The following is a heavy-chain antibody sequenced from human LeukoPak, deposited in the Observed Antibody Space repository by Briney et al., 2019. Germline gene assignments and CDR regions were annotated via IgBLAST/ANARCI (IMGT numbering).Heavy chain of an antibody. CDR3: ARDLPYYYDSSGNTPEDAFDI. Sequence: ASVKVSCKASGYTFTGYYMHWVRQAPGQGLEWMGWINPNSGGTNYAQKFQGRVTMTRDTSISTAYMELSRLRSDDTAVYYCARDLPYYYDSSGNTPEDAFDIWGQGTMVTVSS. CDR2: INPNSGGT. D-gene: IGHD3-22*01. J-gene: IGHJ3*02. CDR1: GYTFTGYY. V-gene: IGHV1-2*02.